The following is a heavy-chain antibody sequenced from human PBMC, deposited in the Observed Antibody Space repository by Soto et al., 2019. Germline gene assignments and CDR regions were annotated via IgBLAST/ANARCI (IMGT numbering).Heavy chain of an antibody. J-gene: IGHJ4*02. CDR2: IYYSGST. D-gene: IGHD3-10*01. CDR3: ARVREYYGSGSYYLFDY. Sequence: PSETLSLTCTVSGGSVSSGSYYWSWIRQPPGKGLEWIGYIYYSGSTNYNPSPKSRVTISVDTSKNQFSLKLSSVTAADTAVYYCARVREYYGSGSYYLFDYWGQGTLVTVSS. V-gene: IGHV4-61*01. CDR1: GGSVSSGSYY.